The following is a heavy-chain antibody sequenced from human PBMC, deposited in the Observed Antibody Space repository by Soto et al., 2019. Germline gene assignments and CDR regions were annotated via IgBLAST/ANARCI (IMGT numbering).Heavy chain of an antibody. CDR3: ANQGFLVAVPGKYFQH. J-gene: IGHJ1*01. CDR1: GFTLSSFA. Sequence: GSLRLSFAASGFTLSSFAMSWGRQAPGKWLEWVSAISGSGGSTYYADSVKGRFTISRDNSKNTLYLQMNSLRAEDTAVYYCANQGFLVAVPGKYFQHWGQGTLVTVSS. V-gene: IGHV3-23*01. D-gene: IGHD6-19*01. CDR2: ISGSGGST.